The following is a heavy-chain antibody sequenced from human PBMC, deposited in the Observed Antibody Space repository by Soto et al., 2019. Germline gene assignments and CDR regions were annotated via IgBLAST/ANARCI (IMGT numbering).Heavy chain of an antibody. CDR2: ISAYNGNT. CDR3: AIVVVVAAPPSVWFDP. D-gene: IGHD2-15*01. CDR1: GYIFTSYG. Sequence: ASVKVSCKASGYIFTSYGISWVRQAPGQGLERMGWISAYNGNTNHAQKLHGRVTMTTDTSTSTAYMELRSLRSDDTAVYYCAIVVVVAAPPSVWFDPWGPRTLVTVSS. J-gene: IGHJ5*02. V-gene: IGHV1-18*01.